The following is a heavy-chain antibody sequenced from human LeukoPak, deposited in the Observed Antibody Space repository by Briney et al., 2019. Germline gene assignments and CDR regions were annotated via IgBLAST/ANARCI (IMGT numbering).Heavy chain of an antibody. J-gene: IGHJ3*02. CDR2: IRYDGSNK. CDR1: GFTFISYS. Sequence: GGSLRLSCAASGFTFISYSIHWVRQAPGKGLEWVAFIRYDGSNKYYADSVKGRFTISRDNAKNSLYLQMNSLRAEDTAVYYCARDFGARFGELRLRTDAFDIWGQGTMVTVSS. V-gene: IGHV3-30*02. CDR3: ARDFGARFGELRLRTDAFDI. D-gene: IGHD3-10*01.